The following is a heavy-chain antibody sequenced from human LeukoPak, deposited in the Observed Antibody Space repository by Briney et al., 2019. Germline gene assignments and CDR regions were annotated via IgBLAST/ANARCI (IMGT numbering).Heavy chain of an antibody. D-gene: IGHD5-12*01. CDR3: ARRGEDWFDP. V-gene: IGHV4-39*01. CDR2: IYYSGST. Sequence: EPLSLPCTVSGGSISSSSYYWGWIRQPPGKGLEWIGSIYYSGSTYYNPSLKSRVTISVDTSKNQFSLKLSSVTAADTAVYYCARRGEDWFDPWGQGTLVTVSS. CDR1: GGSISSSSYY. J-gene: IGHJ5*02.